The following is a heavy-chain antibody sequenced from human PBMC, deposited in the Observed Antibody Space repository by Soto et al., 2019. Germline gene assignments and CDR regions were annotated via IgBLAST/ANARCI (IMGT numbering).Heavy chain of an antibody. CDR2: IYWDDDK. Sequence: QITLKESGPPLVKPTQTLTLTCTFSGFSLSTSGVGVGWIRQPPGKALEWLALIYWDDDKRYSPSLKSRLTITKDTSKNQVVLTMTNMDPVDTATYYCAHRKRWGVVILFDYWGQGTLVTVSS. V-gene: IGHV2-5*02. D-gene: IGHD3-3*01. CDR3: AHRKRWGVVILFDY. CDR1: GFSLSTSGVG. J-gene: IGHJ4*02.